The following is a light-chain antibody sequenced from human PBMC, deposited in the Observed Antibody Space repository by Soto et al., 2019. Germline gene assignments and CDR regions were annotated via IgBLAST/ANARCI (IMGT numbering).Light chain of an antibody. Sequence: EIVLTQSPATLSLSPGERATLSCRASQSVSNYLAWFQQKPGQAPRLLIYDASNTAPGIPARFSGSGSGTAFTITISSLELEDFAVYYCQQRSSWPLLTFGGGTKVEI. CDR1: QSVSNY. J-gene: IGKJ4*01. CDR3: QQRSSWPLLT. CDR2: DAS. V-gene: IGKV3-11*01.